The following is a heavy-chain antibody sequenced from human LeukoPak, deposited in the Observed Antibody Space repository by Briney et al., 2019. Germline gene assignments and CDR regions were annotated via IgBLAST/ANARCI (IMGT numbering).Heavy chain of an antibody. Sequence: PGGSLRLSCAASGFTFTSYGMTWVRQAPGKGLEWVSSISGSGSSTFYADSVKGRFTISRDNAKNSLYLQMNSLRAEDTAVYYCASLGYCSGGSCSGRFDPWGQGTLVTVSS. J-gene: IGHJ5*02. CDR2: ISGSGSST. CDR3: ASLGYCSGGSCSGRFDP. CDR1: GFTFTSYG. V-gene: IGHV3-23*01. D-gene: IGHD2-15*01.